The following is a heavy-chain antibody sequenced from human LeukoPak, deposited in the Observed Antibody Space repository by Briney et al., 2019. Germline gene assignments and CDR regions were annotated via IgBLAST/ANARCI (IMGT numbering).Heavy chain of an antibody. CDR3: ARATGATYNFDY. Sequence: SGGSLRLSCAASGFTFSSYWMHWVRHAPGKGLEWVSRIKSDKTSTTYADSVKGRFTISRDNAKNTLYLQMNSLRAEDAAVYYCARATGATYNFDYWGQGTPVTVSS. CDR1: GFTFSSYW. D-gene: IGHD1-1*01. V-gene: IGHV3-74*01. CDR2: IKSDKTST. J-gene: IGHJ4*02.